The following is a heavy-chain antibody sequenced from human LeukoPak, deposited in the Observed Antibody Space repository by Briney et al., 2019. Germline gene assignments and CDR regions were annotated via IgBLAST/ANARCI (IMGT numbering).Heavy chain of an antibody. CDR1: AYTFTTYW. Sequence: GESLKISCKGSAYTFTTYWIGWVRQMPGKGLEWVGIIYPGDSDTRYSPSFQGQVTISADKSISTAYVQWSSLRSEDTAVYYCARDWEAAAGTPRYFDYWGQGTLVTVSS. CDR3: ARDWEAAAGTPRYFDY. J-gene: IGHJ4*02. CDR2: IYPGDSDT. D-gene: IGHD6-13*01. V-gene: IGHV5-51*01.